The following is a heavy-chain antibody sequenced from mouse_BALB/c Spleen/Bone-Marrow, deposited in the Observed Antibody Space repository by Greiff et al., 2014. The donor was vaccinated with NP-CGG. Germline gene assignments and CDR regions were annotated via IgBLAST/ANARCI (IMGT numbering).Heavy chain of an antibody. CDR2: ISSGSSTI. Sequence: VQLKQSGGGLVQPGGSRKLSCAASGFTFSSFGMHRVRQAPEKGLEWVAYISSGSSTIYYADTVKGRFTISRDNPKNTLFLQMTSLRSEDTAMYYCARYGYYDAMDYWGQGTSVTVSS. CDR3: ARYGYYDAMDY. J-gene: IGHJ4*01. CDR1: GFTFSSFG. D-gene: IGHD2-2*01. V-gene: IGHV5-17*02.